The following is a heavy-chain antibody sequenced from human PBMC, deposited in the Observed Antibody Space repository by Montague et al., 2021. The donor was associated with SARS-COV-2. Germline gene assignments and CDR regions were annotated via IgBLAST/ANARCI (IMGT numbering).Heavy chain of an antibody. Sequence: SETLSLTCAVYGGSFGDYYWSWIRQPPGKGLEWIGEINHTGATNHNPSLKSRVTLSMDTSKNQFSLNLKSVTAADTAVYYCARGLIRINMAVVIFIGGQYWFDSWGQGTLVTVTS. V-gene: IGHV4-34*01. CDR3: ARGLIRINMAVVIFIGGQYWFDS. CDR1: GGSFGDYY. CDR2: INHTGAT. J-gene: IGHJ5*01. D-gene: IGHD3-22*01.